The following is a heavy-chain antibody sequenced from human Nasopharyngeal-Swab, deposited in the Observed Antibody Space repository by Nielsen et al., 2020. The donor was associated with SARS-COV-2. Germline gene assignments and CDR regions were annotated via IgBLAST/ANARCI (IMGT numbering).Heavy chain of an antibody. D-gene: IGHD3-22*01. CDR2: IYYSGST. J-gene: IGHJ6*02. CDR3: ARDLFSQPPHYDSSGYYPGYGMDV. V-gene: IGHV4-59*13. Sequence: PGKGLEWIGYIYYSGSTNYNPSLKSRVTISVDTSKNQFSLKLSSVTAADTAVYYCARDLFSQPPHYDSSGYYPGYGMDVWGQGTTVTVSS.